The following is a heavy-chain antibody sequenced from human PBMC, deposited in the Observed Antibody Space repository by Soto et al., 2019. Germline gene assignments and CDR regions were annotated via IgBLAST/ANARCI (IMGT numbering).Heavy chain of an antibody. CDR2: ISSSSYI. V-gene: IGHV3-21*01. CDR3: AREGYSMFYGMDV. D-gene: IGHD2-15*01. J-gene: IGHJ6*02. CDR1: GFTFSSYS. Sequence: GGSLRLSCAASGFTFSSYSMNWVRQAPGKGLEWVSSISSSSYIYYADSVKGRFTISRDNAKNSLYLQMNSLRAEDTAVYYCAREGYSMFYGMDVWGHGTTVTVSS.